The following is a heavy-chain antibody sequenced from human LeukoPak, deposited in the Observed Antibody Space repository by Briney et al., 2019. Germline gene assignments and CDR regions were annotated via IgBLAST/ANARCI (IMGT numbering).Heavy chain of an antibody. J-gene: IGHJ3*02. CDR3: VRERGYSPDI. Sequence: PGGSLRLSXAASGFTFSNYEMLWVRQAPGKGLEWVSYISSRGTTLDYADSVKGRFTISRDNAKNSLNLQMNSLRAEDTAVYYCVRERGYSPDIWGQGTMVTVSS. CDR2: ISSRGTTL. V-gene: IGHV3-48*03. D-gene: IGHD5-12*01. CDR1: GFTFSNYE.